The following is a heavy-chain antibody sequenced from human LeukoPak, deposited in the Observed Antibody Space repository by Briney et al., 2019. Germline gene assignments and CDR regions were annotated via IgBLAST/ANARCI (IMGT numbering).Heavy chain of an antibody. CDR2: INDSGST. D-gene: IGHD3-10*01. J-gene: IGHJ3*02. CDR3: AREMGVRGVMDAFDI. Sequence: SETLSLTCAVYGGSFSGHYWDWIRQPPGKGLEWIGEINDSGSTNYSPSLKSRVTISVDKSKNQFSPRLSSVTAADTAVYYCAREMGVRGVMDAFDIWGQGTIVTVSS. V-gene: IGHV4-34*01. CDR1: GGSFSGHY.